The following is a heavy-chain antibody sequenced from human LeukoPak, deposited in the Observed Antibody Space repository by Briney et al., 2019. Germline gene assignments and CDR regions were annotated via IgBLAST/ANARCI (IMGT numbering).Heavy chain of an antibody. CDR1: GGSFSGYY. CDR2: INHSGST. D-gene: IGHD5-12*01. V-gene: IGHV4-34*01. J-gene: IGHJ6*02. Sequence: SETLSLTCAVYGGSFSGYYWSWIRQPPGKGLEWIGEINHSGSTNYNPSLRSRVTISVDTSKNQFSLKLSSVTAADTAVYYCARAYAATIPKNYYYYYGMDVWGQGTTVTVSS. CDR3: ARAYAATIPKNYYYYYGMDV.